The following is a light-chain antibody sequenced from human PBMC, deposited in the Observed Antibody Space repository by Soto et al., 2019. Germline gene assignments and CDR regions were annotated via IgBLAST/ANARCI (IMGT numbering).Light chain of an antibody. Sequence: QSVLTQPPSASGSPGQSVTISCTGTSSDVGGYNFVSWYQQHPGKAPKLIIYDVTQRPSGVPDRFSGSKSGNTASLAVSGLQGEDEADYYCSSYAGTNIVIFGGGTKLTVL. V-gene: IGLV2-8*01. CDR3: SSYAGTNIVI. CDR1: SSDVGGYNF. J-gene: IGLJ2*01. CDR2: DVT.